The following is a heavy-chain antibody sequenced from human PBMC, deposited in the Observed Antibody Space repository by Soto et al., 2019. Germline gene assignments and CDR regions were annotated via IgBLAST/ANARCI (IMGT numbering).Heavy chain of an antibody. CDR1: GGTFSSYA. CDR2: IFPIFGTA. J-gene: IGHJ6*02. V-gene: IGHV1-69*06. D-gene: IGHD6-6*01. Sequence: QVQLVQSGAEVKKPGSSVKVSCKASGGTFSSYAISWVRQAPGQGLEWMGGIFPIFGTANYAQKYKRRVTITAAKSTTTAYTTLSSLTYEDTAVYYCPIPKYSSSPYCYYYGMDVWGQGTTVTVSS. CDR3: PIPKYSSSPYCYYYGMDV.